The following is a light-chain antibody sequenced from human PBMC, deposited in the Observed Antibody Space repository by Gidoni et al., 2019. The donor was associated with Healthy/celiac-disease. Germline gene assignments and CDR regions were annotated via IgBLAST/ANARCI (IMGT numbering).Light chain of an antibody. CDR2: SND. Sequence: QPVLTQPPSTSGTPGPRVTLSCSGSSSNIGGNIVNWYKQLPGTAPRLLMYSNDQRPSGVPDRFSGSKSGTSASLAISGLQSEDEADYYCAAWDASLTGWVFGGGTKLTVL. J-gene: IGLJ3*02. V-gene: IGLV1-44*01. CDR3: AAWDASLTGWV. CDR1: SSNIGGNI.